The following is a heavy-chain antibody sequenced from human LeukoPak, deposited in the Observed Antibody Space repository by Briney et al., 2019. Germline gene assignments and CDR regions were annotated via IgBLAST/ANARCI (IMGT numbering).Heavy chain of an antibody. J-gene: IGHJ4*02. CDR1: GFAFRTSV. D-gene: IGHD2-2*02. CDR3: ARDTYLGYCSSTSCYTHYFDY. CDR2: ISSSGSTI. Sequence: PGGSLRLSCAASGFAFRTSVMSWIRQAPGKGLEWVSYISSSGSTIYYADSVKGRFTISRDNAKNSLYLQMNSLRAEDTAVYYCARDTYLGYCSSTSCYTHYFDYWGQGTLVTVSS. V-gene: IGHV3-11*01.